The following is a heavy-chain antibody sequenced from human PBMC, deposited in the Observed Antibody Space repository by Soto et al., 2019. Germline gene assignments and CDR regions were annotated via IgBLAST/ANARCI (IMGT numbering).Heavy chain of an antibody. D-gene: IGHD2-2*01. Sequence: QVQLVQSGAEVKTPGASVKVSCKASGYTFTSYGVTWVRQAPGQGLEWMGWVSGYNGNTNYAQKFQDRANMTTDTSTNTAYMELRSLRPDDTAVYYCARDLVVQTTAGGVDFWGQGTLVTVSS. CDR2: VSGYNGNT. J-gene: IGHJ4*02. V-gene: IGHV1-18*01. CDR3: ARDLVVQTTAGGVDF. CDR1: GYTFTSYG.